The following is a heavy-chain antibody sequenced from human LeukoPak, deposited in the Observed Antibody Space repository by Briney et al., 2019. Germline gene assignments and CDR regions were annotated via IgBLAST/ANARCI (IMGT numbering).Heavy chain of an antibody. Sequence: ASVKVSCKASGYTFTSYGISWVRQAPGQGLEWMGWISAYNGNTNYAQKLQGRVTMTTDTSTSTAYMELRSLRSDDTAVYYCARIARRHDFWSGYYGDYGGQGTLVTVSS. V-gene: IGHV1-18*01. CDR3: ARIARRHDFWSGYYGDY. J-gene: IGHJ4*02. CDR2: ISAYNGNT. D-gene: IGHD3-3*01. CDR1: GYTFTSYG.